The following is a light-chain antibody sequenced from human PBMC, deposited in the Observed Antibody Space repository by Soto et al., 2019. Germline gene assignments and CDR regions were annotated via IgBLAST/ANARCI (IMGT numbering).Light chain of an antibody. J-gene: IGKJ3*01. CDR2: DAS. V-gene: IGKV1-5*01. CDR3: QHRV. CDR1: QDISTW. Sequence: DIQMTQSPSTLSASVGDSVTITCRAGQDISTWLDWYQQRPGKAPHLLIYDASRLQSGVPSRFSGSGSGTEFTLTVSSLQPDDFATYYCQHRVFGPGTKVDIK.